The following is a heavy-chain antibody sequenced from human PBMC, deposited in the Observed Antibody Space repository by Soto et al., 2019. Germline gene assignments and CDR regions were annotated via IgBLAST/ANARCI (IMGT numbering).Heavy chain of an antibody. J-gene: IGHJ5*02. Sequence: QVQLVQSGAEVKKPGASVKVSCKASGYTFTSYGISWVRQAPGQGLEWMGWISAYNGNTNYAQKLQGRVTMTTDTSTSTAYMELRSLRCDDTAVYYCARGNNLMVRGVILNQNWFDPWGQGTLVTVSS. CDR3: ARGNNLMVRGVILNQNWFDP. CDR1: GYTFTSYG. CDR2: ISAYNGNT. V-gene: IGHV1-18*01. D-gene: IGHD3-10*01.